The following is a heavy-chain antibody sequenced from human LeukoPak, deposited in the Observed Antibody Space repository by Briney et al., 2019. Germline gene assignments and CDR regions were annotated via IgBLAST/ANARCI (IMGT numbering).Heavy chain of an antibody. CDR3: ARDYYNILTGYLTGNDY. D-gene: IGHD3-9*01. CDR2: ISSSSSYI. J-gene: IGHJ4*02. Sequence: SGGSLKLSCAASGFTVSRHYMAWVRQAPGKGLEWVSSISSSSSYIYYADSVKGRFTISRDNAKNSLYLQMNSLRAEDTAVYYCARDYYNILTGYLTGNDYWGQGTLVTVSS. V-gene: IGHV3-21*01. CDR1: GFTVSRHY.